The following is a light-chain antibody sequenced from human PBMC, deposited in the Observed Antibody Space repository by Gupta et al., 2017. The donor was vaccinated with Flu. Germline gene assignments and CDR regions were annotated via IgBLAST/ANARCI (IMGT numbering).Light chain of an antibody. CDR1: QSISTY. V-gene: IGKV1-39*01. CDR2: AAP. CDR3: QQSETTHQT. Sequence: PSSLSASVGDRVTITCRASQSISTYLNWHQQRPGKAPKRLIYAAPTVQDGVPSRFSGSGSGTDFTLTISMLQPEDFAPYTCQQSETTHQTFGQGTRLAIK. J-gene: IGKJ5*01.